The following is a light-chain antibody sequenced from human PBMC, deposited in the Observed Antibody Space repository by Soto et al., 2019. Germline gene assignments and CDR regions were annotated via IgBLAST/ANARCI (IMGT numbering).Light chain of an antibody. CDR1: SSDVGGYNY. CDR2: DVS. J-gene: IGLJ2*01. V-gene: IGLV2-14*03. CDR3: TSYTSSSTRGV. Sequence: HSALTQPASVSGSPGQSITISCTGTSSDVGGYNYVSWYQQHPGKAPKLMIYDVSSRPSGVSNRFSGSKSGNTASLTISGLQAEDEADYYCTSYTSSSTRGVFGGGTKLTVL.